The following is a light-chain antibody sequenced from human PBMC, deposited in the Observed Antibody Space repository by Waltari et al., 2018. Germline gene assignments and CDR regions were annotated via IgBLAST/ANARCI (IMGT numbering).Light chain of an antibody. CDR1: NSNMGTNH. Sequence: QSVLTQPPSVSAAPGQTVTISCSGSNSNMGTNHASWYRQVPGRPPNLLIYVYESRPSGMPDRFSGSKSGTSATLDITGLQTGDEAGYDCATWDSGPKAVVFGGGTRLTVL. V-gene: IGLV1-51*01. CDR3: ATWDSGPKAVV. J-gene: IGLJ2*01. CDR2: VYE.